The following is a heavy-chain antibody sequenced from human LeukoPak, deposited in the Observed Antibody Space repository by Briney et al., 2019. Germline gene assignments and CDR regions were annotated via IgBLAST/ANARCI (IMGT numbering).Heavy chain of an antibody. D-gene: IGHD2-21*02. J-gene: IGHJ3*02. CDR1: GFTFSSYA. CDR2: ISGSGGST. Sequence: PAGGSLRLSCAASGFTFSSYAMSWVRQAPGKGLEWVSAISGSGGSTYYADSVKGRFTISRDNSKNTLYLQMNSLRAEDTAVYYCAKGGGASSAYCGGDCYFLYAFNIWGQGTMVTVSS. CDR3: AKGGGASSAYCGGDCYFLYAFNI. V-gene: IGHV3-23*01.